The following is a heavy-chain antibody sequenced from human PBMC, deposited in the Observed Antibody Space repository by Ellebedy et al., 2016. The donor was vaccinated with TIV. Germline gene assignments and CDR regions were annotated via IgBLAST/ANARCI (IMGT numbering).Heavy chain of an antibody. CDR3: TMALMTTMSRDY. J-gene: IGHJ4*02. V-gene: IGHV1-2*02. CDR1: GYTFTDDY. Sequence: AASVKVSCKASGYTFTDDYMHWVRQAPGQGLDWMGRINPNSGGTKYAQKFQGRVTMTRDTSISTAYMELPRLRSDDTAVYYCTMALMTTMSRDYWGQGTLVTVSS. D-gene: IGHD4-17*01. CDR2: INPNSGGT.